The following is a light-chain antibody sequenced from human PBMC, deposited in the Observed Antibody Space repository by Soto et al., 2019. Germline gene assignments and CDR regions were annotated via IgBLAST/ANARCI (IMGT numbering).Light chain of an antibody. Sequence: DLLMTRSRDSLAVSLGARATINCKSSQSVLYSSNNKNYLAWYQQKPGQPPKLLIYWASTRESGVPDRFSGSGSATDFTLTISSLQAEDVAVYYCQQYYSTPRTFGQGTKVDIK. J-gene: IGKJ1*01. CDR2: WAS. CDR1: QSVLYSSNNKNY. V-gene: IGKV4-1*01. CDR3: QQYYSTPRT.